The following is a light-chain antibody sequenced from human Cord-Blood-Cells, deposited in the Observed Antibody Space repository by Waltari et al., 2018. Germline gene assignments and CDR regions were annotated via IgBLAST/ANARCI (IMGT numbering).Light chain of an antibody. CDR1: QSISSW. J-gene: IGKJ2*01. CDR2: DAS. Sequence: DIQMTQSPSTLSASVGDRVTITCRASQSISSWLAWYQQKPGKAPKLLIYDASSLESGVPSRFSGSGSGIEFTLTISSLQPDDFATYYCQQYNSYSPETFGQGTKLEIK. CDR3: QQYNSYSPET. V-gene: IGKV1-5*01.